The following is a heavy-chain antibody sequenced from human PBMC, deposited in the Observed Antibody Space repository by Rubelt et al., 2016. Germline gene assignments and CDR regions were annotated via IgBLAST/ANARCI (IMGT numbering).Heavy chain of an antibody. V-gene: IGHV3-30*04. D-gene: IGHD3/OR15-3a*01. CDR2: ISSDGSNS. CDR3: AREQDSMDV. CDR1: GFTFSSFA. J-gene: IGHJ6*02. Sequence: VQLVESGGGVVQPGRSLRLSCAASGFTFSSFAMHWVRQAPGKGLEWVAVISSDGSNSYYADSLKGRFTISRDNSKNTLYLQMNSLRAEDTAVYYCAREQDSMDVWGQGTTVTVSS.